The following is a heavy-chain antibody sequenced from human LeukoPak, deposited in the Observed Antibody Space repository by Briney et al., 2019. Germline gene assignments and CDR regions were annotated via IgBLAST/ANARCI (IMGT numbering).Heavy chain of an antibody. CDR3: TRGHHGLEY. V-gene: IGHV3-11*01. D-gene: IGHD1-14*01. CDR2: ISPSGSSI. CDR1: XLTXSDYY. J-gene: IGHJ4*02. Sequence: GSXXLXCXVXXLTXSDYYMSWTRQAPGKGPELVSYISPSGSSIFYVDSVKGRFTISRDNAKNSLYLQMNSLRAEDTAVYYCTRGHHGLEYWGQGTLVTVSS.